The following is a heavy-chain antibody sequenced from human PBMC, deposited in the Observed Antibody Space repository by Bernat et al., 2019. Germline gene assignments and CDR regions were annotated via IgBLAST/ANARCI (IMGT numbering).Heavy chain of an antibody. D-gene: IGHD3-10*01. CDR2: IYYSGST. V-gene: IGHV4-59*01. J-gene: IGHJ3*02. CDR1: GGSISGYY. CDR3: ASRSGTLAFDI. Sequence: QVQLQESGPGLVKPSETLSLTCTVSGGSISGYYWNWIRQPPGKGLEWIGYIYYSGSTNYNPSLKSRVTISVDTSKNQFSLKLSSVTAADTAVYYCASRSGTLAFDIWGQGTMVTVSS.